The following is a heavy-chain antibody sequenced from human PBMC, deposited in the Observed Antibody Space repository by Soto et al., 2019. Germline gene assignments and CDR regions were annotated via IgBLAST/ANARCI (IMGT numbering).Heavy chain of an antibody. Sequence: ASVKVSCKASGGTFSSYAISWVRQAPGQGLEWMGGIIPIFGTANYAQKFQGRVTITADKSTSTAYMELSSLRSEDTAVYYCARDRTTMIVVGPDAFDIWGQGTMVTVS. CDR2: IIPIFGTA. D-gene: IGHD3-22*01. CDR1: GGTFSSYA. CDR3: ARDRTTMIVVGPDAFDI. J-gene: IGHJ3*02. V-gene: IGHV1-69*06.